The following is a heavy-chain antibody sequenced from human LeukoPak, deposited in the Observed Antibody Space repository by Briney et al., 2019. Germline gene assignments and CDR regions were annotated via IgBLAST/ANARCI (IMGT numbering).Heavy chain of an antibody. CDR3: ARDSTTVVTTLDAFDI. CDR1: GFTFSSYG. D-gene: IGHD4-23*01. V-gene: IGHV3-30*03. Sequence: PGGSLRLSCAASGFTFSSYGMHWVRQAPGKGLEWVAVISYDGSNKYYADSVKGRFTISRDNSKNTLYLQMNSLRAEDTAVYYCARDSTTVVTTLDAFDIWGQGTMVTVSS. J-gene: IGHJ3*02. CDR2: ISYDGSNK.